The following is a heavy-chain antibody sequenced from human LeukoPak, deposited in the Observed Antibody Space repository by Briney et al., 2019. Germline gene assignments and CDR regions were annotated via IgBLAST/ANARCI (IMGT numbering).Heavy chain of an antibody. J-gene: IGHJ4*02. CDR1: GYTFTNYW. CDR2: IYPGDSDT. V-gene: IGHV5-51*01. D-gene: IGHD4-17*01. Sequence: PGESLKISCKASGYTFTNYWIGWVRQMPGKGLEWMGIIYPGDSDTRYSPSFQGQVTISADKSISTAYLQWSSLKASDTAMYYCASTNGDYDWYYFDYWGQGTLVTVSS. CDR3: ASTNGDYDWYYFDY.